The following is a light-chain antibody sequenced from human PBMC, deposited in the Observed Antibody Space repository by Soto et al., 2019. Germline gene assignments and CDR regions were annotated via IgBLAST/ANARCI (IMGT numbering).Light chain of an antibody. CDR1: QSISSW. V-gene: IGKV1-27*01. CDR3: QKYNSAPQT. J-gene: IGKJ1*01. Sequence: DIQMSQSPSTLSASVGDSVTINCRASQSISSWLAWYQQNTGKVPKLLIYAASTLQSGVQYRFSGSGSGTDFTLKLRRMQTEDVATYDCQKYNSAPQTLGQGNKG. CDR2: AAS.